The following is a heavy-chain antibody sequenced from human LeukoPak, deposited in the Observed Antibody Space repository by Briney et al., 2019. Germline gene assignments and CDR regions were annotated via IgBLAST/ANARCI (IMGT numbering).Heavy chain of an antibody. CDR3: ARGRGYGMVV. D-gene: IGHD5-12*01. CDR1: GGSISSYY. CDR2: IYYSGST. V-gene: IGHV4-59*01. Sequence: SETLSLTCTVSGGSISSYYWSWIRQPPGKGLEWIGYIYYSGSTNYSPSLKSRVTISVDTSKNQFSLKLSSVTAADTAVYYCARGRGYGMVVWGQGTTVTVSS. J-gene: IGHJ6*02.